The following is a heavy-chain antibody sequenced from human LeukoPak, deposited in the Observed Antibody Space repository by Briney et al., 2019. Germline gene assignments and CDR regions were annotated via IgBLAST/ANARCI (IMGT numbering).Heavy chain of an antibody. CDR3: AVVSIAAAGTRPTPKYYYYYYMDV. J-gene: IGHJ6*03. D-gene: IGHD6-13*01. CDR1: GGTFSSYA. V-gene: IGHV1-69*05. CDR2: IIPIFGTA. Sequence: SVKVSCKASGGTFSSYAISWVRQAPGQGLGWMGGIIPIFGTANYAQKFQRRDTITTDESTSTAYMELSSLRSEDTAVYYCAVVSIAAAGTRPTPKYYYYYYMDVWGKGTTVTVSS.